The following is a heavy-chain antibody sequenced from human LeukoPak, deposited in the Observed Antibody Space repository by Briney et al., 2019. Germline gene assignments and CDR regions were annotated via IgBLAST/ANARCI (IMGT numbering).Heavy chain of an antibody. CDR2: ISSSSSYI. D-gene: IGHD4-11*01. CDR3: VKTTTVTTFRKSVFAY. CDR1: GFTFSSYS. J-gene: IGHJ4*02. Sequence: GGSLRLSCAASGFTFSSYSMNWVRQAPGKGLEWVSSISSSSSYIYYADSVKGRFTISRDNAKNSLYLQMNSLRAEDTAVYYCVKTTTVTTFRKSVFAYWGQGILVTVSS. V-gene: IGHV3-21*01.